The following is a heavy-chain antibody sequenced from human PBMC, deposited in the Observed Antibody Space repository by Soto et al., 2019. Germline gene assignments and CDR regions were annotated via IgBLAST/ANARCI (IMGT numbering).Heavy chain of an antibody. V-gene: IGHV4-59*01. Sequence: QVQLQESGPGLVKSSETLSLTCSVSGDSSSTYYWGWIRQPPGKGLEWIGSINYSGRSNHNPSLKSRLSISVAASKNQVSLKLTSVTAADTAVYYCARSYCADSVSCNWFDPWGQGTLVVVSS. CDR2: INYSGRS. D-gene: IGHD2-8*02. CDR3: ARSYCADSVSCNWFDP. CDR1: GDSSSTYY. J-gene: IGHJ5*02.